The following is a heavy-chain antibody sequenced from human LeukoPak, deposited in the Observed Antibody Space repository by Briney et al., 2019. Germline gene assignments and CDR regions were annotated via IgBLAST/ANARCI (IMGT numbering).Heavy chain of an antibody. Sequence: PGGSLRLSCAVSGFTVSSNYMSWVRQAPGKGLEWVSVIYSSGSTYYADSVKGRFTISRDNSKNTLYLQMNSLRAEDTAVYYCARGGVVFTSYFDYWGQGTLVTVSS. CDR3: ARGGVVFTSYFDY. V-gene: IGHV3-53*01. CDR2: IYSSGST. J-gene: IGHJ4*02. CDR1: GFTVSSNY. D-gene: IGHD3-22*01.